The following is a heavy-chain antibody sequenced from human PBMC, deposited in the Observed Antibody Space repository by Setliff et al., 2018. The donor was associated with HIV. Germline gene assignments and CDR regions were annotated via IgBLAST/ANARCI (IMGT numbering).Heavy chain of an antibody. CDR3: ARDATSEGYMDV. Sequence: SETLSLTCAVYGGSISSYSWSWIRQPPGKGLEWIGYIYTSGSTNYNPSLKSRVTISVDTSENQFSLKLTSVTAADTAMYFCARDATSEGYMDVWGKGTTVTVSS. CDR2: IYTSGST. J-gene: IGHJ6*03. V-gene: IGHV4-4*08. CDR1: GGSISSYS.